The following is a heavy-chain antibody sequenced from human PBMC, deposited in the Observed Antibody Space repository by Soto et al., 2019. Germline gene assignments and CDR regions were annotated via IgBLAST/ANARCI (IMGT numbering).Heavy chain of an antibody. V-gene: IGHV3-21*01. CDR2: ISSSSSYI. J-gene: IGHJ4*02. Sequence: EVQLVESVGGLVKPGGSLRLSCAASGFTFSSYSMNWVRQAPGKGLEWVSSISSSSSYIYYADSVKGRFTISRDNAKNSLYLQMNSLRAEDTAVYYCARRRYGGNYFDYWGQGTLVTVSS. CDR3: ARRRYGGNYFDY. D-gene: IGHD1-1*01. CDR1: GFTFSSYS.